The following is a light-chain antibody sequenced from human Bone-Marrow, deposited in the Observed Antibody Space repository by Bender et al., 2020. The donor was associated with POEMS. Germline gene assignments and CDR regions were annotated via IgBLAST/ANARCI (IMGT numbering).Light chain of an antibody. V-gene: IGLV2-11*01. CDR2: DAR. Sequence: QSALTQPPSASASLGQSVTISCTGSNNDIGNFNYVSWYRQYAGKAPELMIYDARERPSGVPDRFSGSKSGNTAVLTISGLQAEDEADYYCCSYAGSYTFAIFGGGTKLTVL. J-gene: IGLJ2*01. CDR1: NNDIGNFNY. CDR3: CSYAGSYTFAI.